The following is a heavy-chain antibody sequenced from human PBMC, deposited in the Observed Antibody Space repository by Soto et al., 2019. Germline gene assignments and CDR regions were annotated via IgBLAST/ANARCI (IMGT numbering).Heavy chain of an antibody. J-gene: IGHJ5*02. D-gene: IGHD6-19*01. Sequence: SETLSLTCTVSGGSISSGGYYWSWIRQHPGKGLEWIGYIYYSGSTYYNPSLKSRVTISVDTSKNQFSLKLSSVTAADTAVYYCARDHSSGWYRGYWFDPWGQGTLVTVSS. CDR1: GGSISSGGYY. V-gene: IGHV4-31*03. CDR2: IYYSGST. CDR3: ARDHSSGWYRGYWFDP.